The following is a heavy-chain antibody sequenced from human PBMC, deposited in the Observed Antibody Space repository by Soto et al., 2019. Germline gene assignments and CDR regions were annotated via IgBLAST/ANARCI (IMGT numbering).Heavy chain of an antibody. Sequence: ASVKVSCKASGYTFTGYYMHWVRQAPGQRLEWMGWINPNSGGTNYAQKFQGWVTMTRDTSISTAYMELSRLRSDDTAVYYCARDSAASGGDAFDIWGQGTMVTVSS. J-gene: IGHJ3*02. CDR3: ARDSAASGGDAFDI. D-gene: IGHD2-15*01. V-gene: IGHV1-2*04. CDR2: INPNSGGT. CDR1: GYTFTGYY.